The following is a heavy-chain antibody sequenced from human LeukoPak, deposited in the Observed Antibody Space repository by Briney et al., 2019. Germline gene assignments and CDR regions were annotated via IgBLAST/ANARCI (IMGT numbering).Heavy chain of an antibody. V-gene: IGHV3-48*01. Sequence: PGGSLRLSCAASGFTFSGYSMNWVRRAPGKGLEWLSYISSSSSTIYDADSVKGRFTISRDNAKNSLYLQMSDLRAEDTAVYYCARALGGAFDIWGQGTMVTVSS. CDR3: ARALGGAFDI. D-gene: IGHD3-16*01. J-gene: IGHJ3*02. CDR1: GFTFSGYS. CDR2: ISSSSSTI.